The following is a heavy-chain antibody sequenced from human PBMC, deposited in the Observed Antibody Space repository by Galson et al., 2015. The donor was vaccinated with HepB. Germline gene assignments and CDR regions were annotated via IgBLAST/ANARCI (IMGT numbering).Heavy chain of an antibody. Sequence: SLRLSCAASGFTFSSYWMSWVRQAPGKGLEWVANIKQDGSEKYYVDSVKGRFTISRDNAKNSLYLQMNSLRAEDTAVYYCAREWGSWYQGLDYWGQGTLVTVSS. CDR2: IKQDGSEK. D-gene: IGHD6-13*01. CDR1: GFTFSSYW. J-gene: IGHJ4*02. V-gene: IGHV3-7*03. CDR3: AREWGSWYQGLDY.